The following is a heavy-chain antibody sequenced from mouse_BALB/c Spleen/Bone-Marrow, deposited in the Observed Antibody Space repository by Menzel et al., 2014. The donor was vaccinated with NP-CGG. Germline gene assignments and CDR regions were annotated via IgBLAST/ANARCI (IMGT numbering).Heavy chain of an antibody. CDR3: ARSYYGSSYYFDY. CDR2: IYPGDGDT. Sequence: VQLVESGPELVKPGASVKISCKASGYAFXSSWMNWVKQRPGQGLEWIGRIYPGDGDTNYNGKFKGKATLTADKSSSTAYMQLSSLTSVDSAVYFCARSYYGSSYYFDYWGQGTTLTVSS. J-gene: IGHJ2*01. V-gene: IGHV1-82*01. D-gene: IGHD1-1*01. CDR1: GYAFXSSW.